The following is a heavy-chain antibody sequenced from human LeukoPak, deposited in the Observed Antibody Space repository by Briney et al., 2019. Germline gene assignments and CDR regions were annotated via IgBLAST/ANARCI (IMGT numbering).Heavy chain of an antibody. CDR1: GFTFSSYW. Sequence: GGSLRLSCAASGFTFSSYWMTWVRQAPGKGLEWVSLISWDGGSTYYADSVKGRFTISRDNSKNSLYLQMNSLRAEDTALYYCAKGGWDSSGWVDYWGQGTLVTVSS. J-gene: IGHJ4*02. V-gene: IGHV3-43D*03. D-gene: IGHD6-19*01. CDR3: AKGGWDSSGWVDY. CDR2: ISWDGGST.